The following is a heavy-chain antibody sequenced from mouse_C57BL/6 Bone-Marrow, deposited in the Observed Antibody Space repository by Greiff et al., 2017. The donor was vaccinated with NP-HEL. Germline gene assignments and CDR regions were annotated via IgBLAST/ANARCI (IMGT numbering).Heavy chain of an antibody. J-gene: IGHJ1*03. CDR1: GYAFSSYW. D-gene: IGHD1-1*01. V-gene: IGHV1-80*01. CDR3: ANGSSYWYFDV. Sequence: QVQLKESGAELVKPGASVKISCKASGYAFSSYWMNWVKQRPGKGLEWIGQIYPGDGDTNYNGKFKGKATLTADKSSSTAYMQLSSLTSEDSAVYFCANGSSYWYFDVWGTGTTVTVSS. CDR2: IYPGDGDT.